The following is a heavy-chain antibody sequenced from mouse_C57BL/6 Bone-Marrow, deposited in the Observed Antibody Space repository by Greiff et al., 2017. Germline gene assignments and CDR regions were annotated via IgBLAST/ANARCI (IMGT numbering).Heavy chain of an antibody. V-gene: IGHV1-64*01. D-gene: IGHD1-1*01. CDR2: IHPNSGST. J-gene: IGHJ3*01. Sequence: QVQLQQPGAELVKPGASVKLSCKASGYTFTSYWMHWVKQRPGPGLEWIGMIHPNSGSTNYNEKFKSKATLTVAKSSSTAYMQLSSLTSEDSAVYYCARGITTVVAPAYWGQGTLVTVSA. CDR3: ARGITTVVAPAY. CDR1: GYTFTSYW.